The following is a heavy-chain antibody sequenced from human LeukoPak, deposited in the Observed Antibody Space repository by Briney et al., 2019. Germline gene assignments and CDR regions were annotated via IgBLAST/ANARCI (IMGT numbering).Heavy chain of an antibody. D-gene: IGHD4-17*01. CDR1: GGSISSHY. V-gene: IGHV4-59*11. CDR2: ISYSGST. J-gene: IGHJ3*02. Sequence: SETLSLTCTVSGGSISSHYWTWIRQSPGKGLEWIGYISYSGSTNYNPSLKSRVTLSVDTSKNQFSLKLSSVTAADTAVYYCARDPTTVTKGFDIWGQGTMVTAYS. CDR3: ARDPTTVTKGFDI.